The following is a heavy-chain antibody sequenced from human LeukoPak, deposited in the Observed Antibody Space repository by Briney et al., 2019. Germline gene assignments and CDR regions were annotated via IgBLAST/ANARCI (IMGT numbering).Heavy chain of an antibody. V-gene: IGHV3-23*01. J-gene: IGHJ2*01. Sequence: GGSLRLSCAASGFTFSSYAMSWVRQAPGKGLEWVSGISGNSGTTYYADSVKGRFTISRDNSKNTLYLQMNSLRAEDTAVYYCARAFKVPSWYFDLWGRGTLVTVSS. CDR1: GFTFSSYA. CDR3: ARAFKVPSWYFDL. CDR2: ISGNSGTT.